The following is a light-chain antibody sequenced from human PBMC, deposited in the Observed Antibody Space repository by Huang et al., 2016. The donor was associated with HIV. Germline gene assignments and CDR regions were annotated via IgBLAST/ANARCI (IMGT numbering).Light chain of an antibody. CDR2: GAA. V-gene: IGKV3-20*01. J-gene: IGKJ1*01. CDR1: QSLSSYY. Sequence: EIVLTQSPGTLSLSPGERATLACRASQSLSSYYLAWYQQKPGQAPRLLIYGAANRVTGIPARFSGSGSGTDFSLTISRLEPEDFAEYFCQYYGTSPTWTFGQGTKVEIK. CDR3: QYYGTSPTWT.